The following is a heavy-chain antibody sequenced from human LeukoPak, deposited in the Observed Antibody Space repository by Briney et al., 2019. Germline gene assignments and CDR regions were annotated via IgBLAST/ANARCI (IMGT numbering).Heavy chain of an antibody. CDR3: ARGRRLAVSGPDAYYFDY. J-gene: IGHJ4*02. CDR2: IYHSGST. D-gene: IGHD6-19*01. CDR1: GGSISSYY. V-gene: IGHV4-59*01. Sequence: KPSETLSLTCIVSGGSISSYYWSWIRQPPGKGLEWIGYIYHSGSTNYNPSLKSRVTISVDTSKNQFSLKLSSVTAADTAVYYCARGRRLAVSGPDAYYFDYWGQGTLVTVSS.